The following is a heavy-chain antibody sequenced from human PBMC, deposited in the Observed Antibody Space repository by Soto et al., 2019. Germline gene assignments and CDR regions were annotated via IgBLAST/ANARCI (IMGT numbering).Heavy chain of an antibody. V-gene: IGHV4-31*03. D-gene: IGHD6-13*01. CDR2: IYYSGST. Sequence: SETLSLTCTVSGGSISSGGYYWSWIRQHPGKGLEWIGYIYYSGSTYYNPSLKSRVTISVDTSKNQFSLKLSSVAAADTAVYYCARGIAAAGIGNNWFDPWGQGTLVTV. CDR1: GGSISSGGYY. J-gene: IGHJ5*02. CDR3: ARGIAAAGIGNNWFDP.